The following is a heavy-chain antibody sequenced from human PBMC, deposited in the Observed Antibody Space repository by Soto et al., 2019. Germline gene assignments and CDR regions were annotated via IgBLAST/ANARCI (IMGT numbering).Heavy chain of an antibody. J-gene: IGHJ4*02. CDR2: ISGSAGAT. V-gene: IGHV3-23*01. CDR3: ARQDYSTTWYLNY. D-gene: IGHD6-13*01. CDR1: GFTFNSYG. Sequence: PGGSLRLSCAASGFTFNSYGIHWVRQAPGKGLEWVSVISGSAGATYYADSVKGRFTISRDNSKNTLYLQMNSLRAEDTAVYYCARQDYSTTWYLNYWGQGTLVTVSS.